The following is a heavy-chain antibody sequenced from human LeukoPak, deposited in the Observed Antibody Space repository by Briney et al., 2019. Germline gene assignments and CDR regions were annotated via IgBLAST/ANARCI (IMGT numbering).Heavy chain of an antibody. Sequence: GGSLRLSCAASGFSFSSYNMNWVRQAPGKGLEWVANIIEGGDVKYYVDSVKGRFTISRDNTKNSLYLQMTSLRVDDTAVYYCARVGKNGWDFDHWGQGTLVTVSS. J-gene: IGHJ4*02. V-gene: IGHV3-7*01. CDR2: IIEGGDVK. CDR1: GFSFSSYN. D-gene: IGHD1-26*01. CDR3: ARVGKNGWDFDH.